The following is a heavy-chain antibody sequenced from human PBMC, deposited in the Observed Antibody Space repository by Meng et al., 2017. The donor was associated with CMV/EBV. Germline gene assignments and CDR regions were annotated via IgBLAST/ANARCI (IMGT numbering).Heavy chain of an antibody. V-gene: IGHV3-30-3*01. CDR1: GFTFSSYA. D-gene: IGHD1-7*01. CDR3: ARGLGVELRDWFYY. CDR2: ISYDGSNK. Sequence: GESLKISCAASGFTFSSYAMHWVRQAPGKGLEWVAVISYDGSNKYYADSVKGRFTISRDNSKNTLYLQMNSLRAEDTAVYYCARGLGVELRDWFYYWGQGTLVTVSS. J-gene: IGHJ4*02.